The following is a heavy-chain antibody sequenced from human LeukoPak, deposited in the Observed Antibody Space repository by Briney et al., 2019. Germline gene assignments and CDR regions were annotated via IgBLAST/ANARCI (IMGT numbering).Heavy chain of an antibody. CDR2: ISSSSSYT. D-gene: IGHD3-10*01. J-gene: IGHJ4*02. CDR3: ARDYLRGAIRGYFDY. Sequence: PGGSLRLSCAASGFTFSDYYMSWIRQAPGKGLEWVSYISSSSSYTNYADSVKGRFTIPRDNAKNSLYLQMNSLRAEDTAVYYCARDYLRGAIRGYFDYWGQGTLVTVSS. V-gene: IGHV3-11*06. CDR1: GFTFSDYY.